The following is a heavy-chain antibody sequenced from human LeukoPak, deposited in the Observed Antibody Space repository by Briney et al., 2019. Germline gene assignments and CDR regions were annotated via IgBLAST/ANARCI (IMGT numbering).Heavy chain of an antibody. CDR1: GGSISSGDYY. J-gene: IGHJ4*02. D-gene: IGHD3-22*01. CDR3: ARGRVDYYDSSGYPVFDY. V-gene: IGHV4-30-4*01. Sequence: PSETLSLTCTVSGGSISSGDYYWSWIRQPPGKGLEWIGYIYYSGSTYYNPSLKSRVTISVDTSKNQFSLKLSSVTAADTAVYYCARGRVDYYDSSGYPVFDYWGQGTLVTVSS. CDR2: IYYSGST.